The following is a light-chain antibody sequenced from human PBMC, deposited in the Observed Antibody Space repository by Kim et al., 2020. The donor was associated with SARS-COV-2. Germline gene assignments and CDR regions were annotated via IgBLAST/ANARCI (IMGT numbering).Light chain of an antibody. Sequence: SPGQTASITCSGDKLGDKYTCWYKQKPGQSPMVVIYQDDKRPSGIPERFSGSNSGNTATLTISGTQAMDEADYYCQAWDGNSIVVFGGGTRLTVL. J-gene: IGLJ2*01. V-gene: IGLV3-1*01. CDR3: QAWDGNSIVV. CDR2: QDD. CDR1: KLGDKY.